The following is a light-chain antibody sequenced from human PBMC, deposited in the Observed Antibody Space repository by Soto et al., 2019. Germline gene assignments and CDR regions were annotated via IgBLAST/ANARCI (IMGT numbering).Light chain of an antibody. V-gene: IGLV1-51*01. CDR2: DNN. CDR1: SSNIGNNY. J-gene: IGLJ2*01. CDR3: GTWDSSLSAVV. Sequence: QSVLTQPTSVFAAPGQKVTISCSGSSSNIGNNYVSWYQQLPGTAPKLLIYDNNKRPSGIPDRFSGSKSGTSATLGITGLQTGDEADYYCGTWDSSLSAVVFGGGTKLTVL.